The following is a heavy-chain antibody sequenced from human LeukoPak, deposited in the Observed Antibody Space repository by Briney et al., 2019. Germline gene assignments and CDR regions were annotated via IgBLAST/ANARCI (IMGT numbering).Heavy chain of an antibody. D-gene: IGHD4-17*01. CDR3: ATDDYGDYAGWFDP. J-gene: IGHJ5*02. Sequence: SETLSLTCTASGGSLSSGRYYWSWIRQPAGKGLEWLGRIYTSGSTNYNPSLKSRATISVDTSKNQFSLKLSAVTAADTAVYYCATDDYGDYAGWFDPWGQGTLVTVSS. V-gene: IGHV4-61*02. CDR2: IYTSGST. CDR1: GGSLSSGRYY.